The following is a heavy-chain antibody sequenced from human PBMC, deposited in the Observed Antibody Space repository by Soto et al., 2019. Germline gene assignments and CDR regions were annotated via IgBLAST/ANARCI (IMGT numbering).Heavy chain of an antibody. Sequence: PSETLSLTCTVSGGSISTYYWSWIRQPPGKGLEWIGYIYYSGSTYYNPSLKSRVTISVDTSKNQFSLKLSSVTAADTAVYYCARDASTIAAAGYFDYWGQGTLVTVSS. D-gene: IGHD6-13*01. CDR3: ARDASTIAAAGYFDY. CDR2: IYYSGST. CDR1: GGSISTYY. J-gene: IGHJ4*02. V-gene: IGHV4-30-4*01.